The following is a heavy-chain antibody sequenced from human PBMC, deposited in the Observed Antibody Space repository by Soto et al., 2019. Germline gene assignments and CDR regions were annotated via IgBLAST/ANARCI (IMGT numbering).Heavy chain of an antibody. V-gene: IGHV3-33*01. J-gene: IGHJ3*02. Sequence: VGSLRLSCAASGFRFSTYGMHWVRQAPGKGLEWVAVIWANGINKYYEDSVRGRFTISRDNSKNTLDLQMNSLRAEDTALYYCVRERGNFDAFDIWGLRTMVTVSS. D-gene: IGHD4-4*01. CDR3: VRERGNFDAFDI. CDR2: IWANGINK. CDR1: GFRFSTYG.